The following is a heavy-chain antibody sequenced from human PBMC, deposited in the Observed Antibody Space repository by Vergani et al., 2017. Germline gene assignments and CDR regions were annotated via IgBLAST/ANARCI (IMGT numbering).Heavy chain of an antibody. V-gene: IGHV1-8*01. J-gene: IGHJ6*03. CDR3: ARSTDYPDDYVSSDYFRRTLDV. CDR1: GYSFSSYD. D-gene: IGHD4/OR15-4a*01. Sequence: QVQLVQSGAEVKKPGASVTVSCRASGYSFSSYDISWVRQATGQGLEWMGWMNPNSGTTGYAQKFQGRVTMTRNTSINTAYMALSRLSFEDAAVYYCARSTDYPDDYVSSDYFRRTLDVWGKGTTVTVS. CDR2: MNPNSGTT.